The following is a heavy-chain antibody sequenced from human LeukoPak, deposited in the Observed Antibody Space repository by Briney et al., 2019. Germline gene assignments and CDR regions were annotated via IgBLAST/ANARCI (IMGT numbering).Heavy chain of an antibody. J-gene: IGHJ4*02. D-gene: IGHD6-19*01. CDR1: GGSISSGGYY. V-gene: IGHV4-30-2*01. CDR3: ARALGYSSGWYEGDYFDY. Sequence: TLSPTCTVSGGSISSGGYYWSWIRQPPGKGLEWIGYIYHSGSTYYNPSLKSRVTISVDRSKNQFSLKLSSVTAADTAVYYCARALGYSSGWYEGDYFDYWGQGTLVTVSS. CDR2: IYHSGST.